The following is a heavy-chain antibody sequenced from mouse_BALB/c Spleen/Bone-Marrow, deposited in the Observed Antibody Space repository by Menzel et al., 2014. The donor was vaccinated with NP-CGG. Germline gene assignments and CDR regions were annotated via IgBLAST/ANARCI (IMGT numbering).Heavy chain of an antibody. CDR2: IWAGGST. CDR3: AREGRGYYGSSGAAMDY. D-gene: IGHD1-1*01. CDR1: GFSLTSYG. V-gene: IGHV2-9*02. J-gene: IGHJ4*01. Sequence: VHLVESGPGLVSPSQSLSISCTVSGFSLTSYGVHWVRQPPGQGLEWLGVIWAGGSTNYNSALMSRLSINKDNSKSQVFLKMNSLQTDDTAMYYCAREGRGYYGSSGAAMDYWGQGTTVTVSS.